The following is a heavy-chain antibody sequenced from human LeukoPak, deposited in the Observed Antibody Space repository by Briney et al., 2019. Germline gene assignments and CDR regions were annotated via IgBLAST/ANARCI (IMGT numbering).Heavy chain of an antibody. CDR1: GYTFTDYY. Sequence: GASVKVSCKASGYTFTDYYMHWVRQAPGQGLEWMGWINPNSGGTNYAQKFQGRVTMTRDTSISTAYMELSRLRSDDTAVYYCARVLFYSSGNKSNRVDYWGQGTLVTVSS. V-gene: IGHV1-2*02. D-gene: IGHD6-19*01. J-gene: IGHJ4*02. CDR2: INPNSGGT. CDR3: ARVLFYSSGNKSNRVDY.